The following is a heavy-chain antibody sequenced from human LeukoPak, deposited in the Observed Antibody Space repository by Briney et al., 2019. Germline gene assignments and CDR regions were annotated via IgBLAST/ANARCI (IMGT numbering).Heavy chain of an antibody. J-gene: IGHJ4*02. CDR1: GGSTSSYY. CDR2: IYYSGST. V-gene: IGHV4-59*01. CDR3: ARGPTTVPATYYFDY. D-gene: IGHD4-11*01. Sequence: SETLSLTCTVSGGSTSSYYWSWIRQPPGKGLEWIGYIYYSGSTNYNPSLKSRVTISVDTSKNQFSLKLSSVTAAGTAVYYCARGPTTVPATYYFDYWGQGTQVTVSS.